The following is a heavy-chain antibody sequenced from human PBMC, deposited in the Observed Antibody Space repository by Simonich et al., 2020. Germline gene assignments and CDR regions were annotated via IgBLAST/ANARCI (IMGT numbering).Heavy chain of an antibody. Sequence: EVQLVQSGAEVKKPGESLKISCKGSGYSFTAYWIGWGGQMPGKGLEWRGNIETGDSDTRYSPSFQGQVTISADKSISTAYLQWSSLKASDTAMYYCARQLNDFDIWGQGTMVTVSS. V-gene: IGHV5-51*01. D-gene: IGHD1-1*01. J-gene: IGHJ3*02. CDR1: GYSFTAYW. CDR3: ARQLNDFDI. CDR2: IETGDSDT.